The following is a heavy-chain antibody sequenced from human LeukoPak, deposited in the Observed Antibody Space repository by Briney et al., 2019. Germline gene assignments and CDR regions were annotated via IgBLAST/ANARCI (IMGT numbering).Heavy chain of an antibody. CDR3: AREATGVGAFDI. Sequence: GGSLRLSCAASGFTFSSYAMHWVRQAPGKGLEWVAVISYDGNNKYYADSVKGRFTISRDNSKNTLYLQMNSLRAEDTAVYYCAREATGVGAFDIWGQGTMVTVSS. J-gene: IGHJ3*02. V-gene: IGHV3-30-3*01. D-gene: IGHD2-15*01. CDR1: GFTFSSYA. CDR2: ISYDGNNK.